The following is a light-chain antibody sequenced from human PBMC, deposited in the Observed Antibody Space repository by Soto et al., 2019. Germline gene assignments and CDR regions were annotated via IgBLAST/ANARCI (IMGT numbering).Light chain of an antibody. CDR3: HHYHNWPMT. CDR1: QGVTTN. Sequence: IVMTQSPATLSVSPGERATLSCRAGQGVTTNFAWYQQKSGQSPRLLIYDVSTRATGVPARFSGSGSETEFTLTISGLQSEDFAVYYCHHYHNWPMTFGQGTKVDIK. V-gene: IGKV3-15*01. CDR2: DVS. J-gene: IGKJ1*01.